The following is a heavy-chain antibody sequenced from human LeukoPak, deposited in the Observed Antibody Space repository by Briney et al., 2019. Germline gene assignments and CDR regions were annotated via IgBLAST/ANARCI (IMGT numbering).Heavy chain of an antibody. CDR2: ISNSGST. J-gene: IGHJ3*02. Sequence: PSETLSLTCTVSGDSISSYYWSWIRQPPGEGLEWIGYISNSGSTNYKPSLKSRVTISVDTSKNQLSLKLSSVTAADTAVYYCVRLQPNTGEWAFDTWGQGTMVSVSS. CDR3: VRLQPNTGEWAFDT. CDR1: GDSISSYY. D-gene: IGHD1-1*01. V-gene: IGHV4-59*01.